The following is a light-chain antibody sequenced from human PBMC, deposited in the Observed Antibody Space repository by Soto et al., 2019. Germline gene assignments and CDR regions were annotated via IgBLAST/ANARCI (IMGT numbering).Light chain of an antibody. V-gene: IGKV1-8*01. CDR3: QQYYSYPPA. Sequence: AIRMTQSPSSLSASTGDRVTITCRASQGISSYLAWYQQKPGKAPKLLIYAASTLQSGVPSRFSGSGSGTECTLTISCLQSEDFATYYCQQYYSYPPAFGQGTRLEIK. J-gene: IGKJ5*01. CDR1: QGISSY. CDR2: AAS.